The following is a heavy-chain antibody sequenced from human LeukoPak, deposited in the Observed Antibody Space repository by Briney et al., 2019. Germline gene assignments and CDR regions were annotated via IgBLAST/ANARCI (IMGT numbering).Heavy chain of an antibody. D-gene: IGHD3-3*01. V-gene: IGHV4-34*01. Sequence: SETLSLTCAVYGGSFSGYYWSWIRQPPGKGLEWIGEINHSGSTNYNPSLKSRVTISVDTSKNQFSLKLSSVTAADTAVYYCARPITIFGVVTADYWGRGTLVTVSS. CDR3: ARPITIFGVVTADY. J-gene: IGHJ4*02. CDR2: INHSGST. CDR1: GGSFSGYY.